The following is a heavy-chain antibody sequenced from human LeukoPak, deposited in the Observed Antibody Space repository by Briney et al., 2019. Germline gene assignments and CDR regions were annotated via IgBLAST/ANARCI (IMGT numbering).Heavy chain of an antibody. V-gene: IGHV3-66*01. D-gene: IGHD3-22*01. CDR2: IYSGGST. CDR1: GFTLSDYY. Sequence: QTGGSLRLSCAASGFTLSDYYMSWVRQAPGKGLEWVSVIYSGGSTYYADSVKGRFTISRDNSKNTLYLQMNSLRAEDTAVYYCARGRVRRNYYDSSGYYVGYWGQGTLVTVSS. CDR3: ARGRVRRNYYDSSGYYVGY. J-gene: IGHJ4*02.